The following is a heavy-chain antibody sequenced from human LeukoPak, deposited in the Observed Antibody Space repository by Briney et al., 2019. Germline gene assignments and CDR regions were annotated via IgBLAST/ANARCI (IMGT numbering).Heavy chain of an antibody. CDR3: ARGGRIAAAGGNYYYYYYMDV. CDR2: INPNSGGT. V-gene: IGHV1-2*02. Sequence: ASVKVSCKASGYTFTGYYMHWVRQAPGQGLEWMGWINPNSGGTNYAQKFQGRVTMTRDTSISTAYMELSRLRSDDTAVYYCARGGRIAAAGGNYYYYYYMDVWGKGTTVTVSS. J-gene: IGHJ6*03. D-gene: IGHD6-13*01. CDR1: GYTFTGYY.